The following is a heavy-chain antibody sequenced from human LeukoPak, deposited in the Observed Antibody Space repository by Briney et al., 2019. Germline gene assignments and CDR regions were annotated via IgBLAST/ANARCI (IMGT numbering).Heavy chain of an antibody. CDR1: GGSISSYY. V-gene: IGHV4-59*01. CDR3: ARVSYYDSSGYYYYYYYMDV. D-gene: IGHD3-22*01. CDR2: IYYSGST. J-gene: IGHJ6*03. Sequence: SETLSLTCTVSGGSISSYYWSWIRQPPGKGLEWIGYIYYSGSTNYNPSLKSRVTISVDTSKNQFSLKLSSVTAADTAVYYCARVSYYDSSGYYYYYYYMDVWGKGTTVTVSS.